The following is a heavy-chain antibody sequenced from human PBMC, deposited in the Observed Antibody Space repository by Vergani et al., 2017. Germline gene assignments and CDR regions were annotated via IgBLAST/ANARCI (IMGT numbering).Heavy chain of an antibody. D-gene: IGHD6-19*01. Sequence: QVQLVESGGGVVQPGRSLRLSCAASGFTFSSYAMHWGRQAPGKGLEWVAVISYDGSNKYYADSVKGRFTISRDNSKNTLYLQMNSLRAEDTAVYYCARARLIAVAGTHDAFDIWGQGTMVTVSS. CDR2: ISYDGSNK. CDR3: ARARLIAVAGTHDAFDI. V-gene: IGHV3-30-3*01. J-gene: IGHJ3*02. CDR1: GFTFSSYA.